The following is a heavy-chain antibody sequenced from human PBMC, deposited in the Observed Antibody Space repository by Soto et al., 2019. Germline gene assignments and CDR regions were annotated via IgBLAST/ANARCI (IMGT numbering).Heavy chain of an antibody. Sequence: GGSLRLSCAASGFSFSSYAMSWVRQAPGKGLEWVSAISGSGGSTYYADSVKGRFTISRDNSKNTLYPQMNSLRAEDTAVYYCAKDGQEMATPDYFDYWGQGTLVTVSS. CDR1: GFSFSSYA. D-gene: IGHD5-12*01. J-gene: IGHJ4*02. CDR2: ISGSGGST. CDR3: AKDGQEMATPDYFDY. V-gene: IGHV3-23*01.